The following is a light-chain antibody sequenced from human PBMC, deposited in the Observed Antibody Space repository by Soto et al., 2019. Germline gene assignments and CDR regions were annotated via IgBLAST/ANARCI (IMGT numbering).Light chain of an antibody. J-gene: IGKJ1*01. V-gene: IGKV1-39*01. CDR3: QQSYPTPWT. CDR1: ETINNY. CDR2: AAS. Sequence: DIRMTQSPSSLSVSVGDGVTITCRASETINNYLNWYQQKPGRAPKLLIHAASTLQSGVPSRFSGSGSGTDLPLTISSLHPKDFAPYSCQQSYPTPWTFGLGTRVEI.